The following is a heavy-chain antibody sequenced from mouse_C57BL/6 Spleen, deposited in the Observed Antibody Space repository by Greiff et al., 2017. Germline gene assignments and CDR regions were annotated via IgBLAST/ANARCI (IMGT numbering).Heavy chain of an antibody. Sequence: EVQVVESGGGLVKPGGSLKLSCAASGFTFSDYGMHWVRQAPEKGLEWVAYISSGSSTIYYADTVKGRFTISRDNAKNTLFLQLTRLRSEDTAMXYCARRGTTVAPWFAYWGQGTLVAVSA. CDR2: ISSGSSTI. D-gene: IGHD1-1*01. CDR1: GFTFSDYG. CDR3: ARRGTTVAPWFAY. J-gene: IGHJ3*01. V-gene: IGHV5-17*01.